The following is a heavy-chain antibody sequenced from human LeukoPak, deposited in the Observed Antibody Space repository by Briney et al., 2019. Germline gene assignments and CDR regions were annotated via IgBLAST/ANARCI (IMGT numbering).Heavy chain of an antibody. D-gene: IGHD4-23*01. V-gene: IGHV1-24*01. CDR2: FDPEDGET. Sequence: GASVKVSCKVSGYTLTELSMHWVRQAPGKGLEWMGGFDPEDGETIYAQKFQGRDTMTEDTSTDTAYMELSSLRSEDTAVYYCATGVVRKSHYYYYYGMDVWGQGTMVTVSS. CDR3: ATGVVRKSHYYYYYGMDV. J-gene: IGHJ6*02. CDR1: GYTLTELS.